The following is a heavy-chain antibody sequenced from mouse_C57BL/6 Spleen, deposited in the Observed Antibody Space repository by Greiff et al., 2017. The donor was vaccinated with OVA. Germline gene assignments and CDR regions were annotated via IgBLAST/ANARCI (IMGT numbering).Heavy chain of an antibody. Sequence: EVQLQQSGPELVKPGASVKISCKASGYTFTDYYMNWVKQSHGKSLEWIGDINPNNGGTSYNQKFKGKATLTVDKSSSTAYMELLSLTSEDSAVYYCARCHFITHYIDYWGQGTTLTVSS. CDR2: INPNNGGT. V-gene: IGHV1-26*01. CDR3: ARCHFITHYIDY. D-gene: IGHD1-1*01. J-gene: IGHJ2*01. CDR1: GYTFTDYY.